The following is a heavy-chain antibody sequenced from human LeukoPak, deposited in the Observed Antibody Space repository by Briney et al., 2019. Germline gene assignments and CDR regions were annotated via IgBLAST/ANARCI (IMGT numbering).Heavy chain of an antibody. CDR2: ISGSGGST. CDR3: AKESDSSLYYYYYMDV. V-gene: IGHV3-23*01. J-gene: IGHJ6*03. D-gene: IGHD6-19*01. Sequence: GGSLRLSCAASGFTFSSYGMSWVRQAPGKGLEWVSAISGSGGSTYYADSVKGRFTISRDNSKNTLYLQMNSLRAEDTAVYYCAKESDSSLYYYYYMDVWGKGTTVTVSS. CDR1: GFTFSSYG.